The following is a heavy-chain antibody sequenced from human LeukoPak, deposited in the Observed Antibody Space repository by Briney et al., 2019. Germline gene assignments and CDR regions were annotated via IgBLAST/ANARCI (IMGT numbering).Heavy chain of an antibody. J-gene: IGHJ3*02. CDR3: AKGRNYYDSIDAFDI. Sequence: SGGSLRLSCAASGFTFSSYAMSWVRQAPGKGLEWVSAISGSGGSTYYADSVKGRFTISRDNSKNTLYLQMNSLRAEDTAVYYCAKGRNYYDSIDAFDIWGQGTMVTVSS. CDR1: GFTFSSYA. CDR2: ISGSGGST. V-gene: IGHV3-23*01. D-gene: IGHD3-22*01.